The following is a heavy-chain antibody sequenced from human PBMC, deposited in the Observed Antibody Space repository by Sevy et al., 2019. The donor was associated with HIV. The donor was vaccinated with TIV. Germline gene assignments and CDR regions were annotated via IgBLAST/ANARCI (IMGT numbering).Heavy chain of an antibody. Sequence: ASVKVSCKASGYSFTSYGISWVRQAPGQGLEWMGWTSGYNGKTNYEQKLQGRVTMTTDTSTSTAYMELRSLISDDTAVYYCARDNWNYGDSYGMDVWGQGTTVTVSS. D-gene: IGHD1-7*01. J-gene: IGHJ6*02. CDR3: ARDNWNYGDSYGMDV. CDR1: GYSFTSYG. CDR2: TSGYNGKT. V-gene: IGHV1-18*01.